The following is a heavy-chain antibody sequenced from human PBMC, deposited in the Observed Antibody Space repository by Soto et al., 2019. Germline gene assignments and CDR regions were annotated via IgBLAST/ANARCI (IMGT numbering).Heavy chain of an antibody. Sequence: SETLSLTCAVSGGSISSGGYSWSWIRQPPRKGLEWIGYIYLSGSTYYNPSLKSRVTISVDRSKNQFSLKLTSVTAADTAVYYCSRGGGYSPDHCGQGXLVTVSS. CDR3: SRGGGYSPDH. J-gene: IGHJ5*02. CDR1: GGSISSGGYS. D-gene: IGHD5-18*01. CDR2: IYLSGST. V-gene: IGHV4-30-2*01.